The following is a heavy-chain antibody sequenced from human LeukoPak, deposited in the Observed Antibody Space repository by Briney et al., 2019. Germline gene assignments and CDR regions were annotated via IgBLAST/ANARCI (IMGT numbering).Heavy chain of an antibody. Sequence: PGGSLRLSCAASGFTFSNYGMSWVRQAPGKGLEWVSGIGPSGTNTYYAASVKGRFTISRDNSKNTLYLQMNSLRAEDTAVYYCARNPRRYDRGPAFDIWGQGTMVTVSS. J-gene: IGHJ3*02. V-gene: IGHV3-23*01. CDR2: IGPSGTNT. D-gene: IGHD3-22*01. CDR3: ARNPRRYDRGPAFDI. CDR1: GFTFSNYG.